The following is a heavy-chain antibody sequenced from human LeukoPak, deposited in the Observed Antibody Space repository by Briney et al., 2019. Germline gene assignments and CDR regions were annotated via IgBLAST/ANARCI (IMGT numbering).Heavy chain of an antibody. V-gene: IGHV3-23*01. J-gene: IGHJ6*02. D-gene: IGHD5-12*01. CDR3: AKTHYDLLDV. CDR2: MNNGPGAT. Sequence: GGSLRLSCAASGFSFSTSPMSWVRQPPGKGLEWVSAMNNGPGATFYRDSVRGRFTISRDDSKSTLYLQMNSLRAEDTGTYYCAKTHYDLLDVWGQGTAVTVSS. CDR1: GFSFSTSP.